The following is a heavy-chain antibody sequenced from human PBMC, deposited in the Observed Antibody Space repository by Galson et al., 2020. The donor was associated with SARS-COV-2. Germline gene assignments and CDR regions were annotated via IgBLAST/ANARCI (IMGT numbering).Heavy chain of an antibody. Sequence: TGGSLRLSCAASGFTFSSYGMHWVRQAPGKGLEWVAVISYDGSNKYSADSVKGRFTIARDNSKNTLYLQMNSLRAEDTAVYYCAKSGSGCYYALFDPWGQLTLVTVSS. J-gene: IGHJ5*02. D-gene: IGHD3-10*01. CDR3: AKSGSGCYYALFDP. CDR1: GFTFSSYG. CDR2: ISYDGSNK. V-gene: IGHV3-30*18.